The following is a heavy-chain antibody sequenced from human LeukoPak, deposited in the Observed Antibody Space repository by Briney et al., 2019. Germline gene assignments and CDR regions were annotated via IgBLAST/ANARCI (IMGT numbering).Heavy chain of an antibody. CDR2: IYYSGST. V-gene: IGHV4-59*01. J-gene: IGHJ3*02. D-gene: IGHD3-9*01. CDR1: GGSISSYY. CDR3: AREKAHYDILTGYYYAFDI. Sequence: SETQSLTCTVSGGSISSYYWSWIRQPPGKGLEWIGYIYYSGSTNYNPSLKSRVTISVDTSKNQFSLKLSSVTAADTAVYYCAREKAHYDILTGYYYAFDIWGQGTMVTVSS.